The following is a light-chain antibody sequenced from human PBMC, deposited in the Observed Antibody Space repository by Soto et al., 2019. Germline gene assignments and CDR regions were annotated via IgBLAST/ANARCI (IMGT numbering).Light chain of an antibody. J-gene: IGKJ1*01. Sequence: DIQMTQSPSTLSASVGDRVTITCRASQMISVWLAWYQQRPGKAPKLLIAKASNLESGVPSRISGSGSETEFTLTISSLQPDDFATYYCLQYTSFPWTFGQGTKVEMK. CDR1: QMISVW. CDR2: KAS. CDR3: LQYTSFPWT. V-gene: IGKV1-5*03.